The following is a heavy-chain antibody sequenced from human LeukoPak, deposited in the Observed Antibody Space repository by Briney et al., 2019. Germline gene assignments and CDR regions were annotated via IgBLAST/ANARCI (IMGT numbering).Heavy chain of an antibody. Sequence: SETLSLTCAVYGGSFSGYYWSWIRQPPGKGLEWIGEVNHSGSTNYNPSLKSRVTISVDTSKNQFSLKLSSVTAADTAVYYCARGSIAVAGTFDYWGQGTLVTVSS. CDR1: GGSFSGYY. V-gene: IGHV4-34*01. CDR3: ARGSIAVAGTFDY. J-gene: IGHJ4*02. CDR2: VNHSGST. D-gene: IGHD6-19*01.